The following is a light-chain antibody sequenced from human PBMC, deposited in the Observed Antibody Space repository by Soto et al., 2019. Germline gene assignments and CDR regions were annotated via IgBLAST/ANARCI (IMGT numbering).Light chain of an antibody. Sequence: EIVLTQSPGTLSLSPGESATLSCRASQSVSNYLAWYQRKPGQAPRLLIYGASSRATGIPDRFSGSESGTDFTLTISSLEPEDFAVYYCHQYGGSPQTFGQGTKVEIK. J-gene: IGKJ1*01. CDR1: QSVSNY. CDR3: HQYGGSPQT. CDR2: GAS. V-gene: IGKV3-20*01.